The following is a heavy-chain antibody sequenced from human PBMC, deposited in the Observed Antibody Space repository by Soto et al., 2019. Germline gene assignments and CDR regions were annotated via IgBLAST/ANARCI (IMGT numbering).Heavy chain of an antibody. CDR2: IIPIFGTA. Sequence: QVQLVQSGAEVKKPGSSVEVSCKASGGTFSSYSINWVRQAPGQGLEWMGEIIPIFGTANYAQKFQGRVTITADESTSTASMELSSLRSEDTAVYYCARDGGRHSGGIDYWGQGTLVTVSS. D-gene: IGHD1-26*01. CDR3: ARDGGRHSGGIDY. J-gene: IGHJ4*02. V-gene: IGHV1-69*01. CDR1: GGTFSSYS.